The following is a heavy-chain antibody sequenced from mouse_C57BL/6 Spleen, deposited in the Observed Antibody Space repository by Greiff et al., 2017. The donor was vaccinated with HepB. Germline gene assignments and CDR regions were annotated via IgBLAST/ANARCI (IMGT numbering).Heavy chain of an antibody. V-gene: IGHV4-1*01. J-gene: IGHJ2*01. CDR2: INPDSSTI. Sequence: EVKLQESGGGLVQPGGSLKLSCAASGIDFSRYWMSWVRRAPGKGLEWIGEINPDSSTINYAPSLKDKFIISRDNAKNTLYLQMSKERSEDTALYYCARHSLGYYFDYWGQGTTLTVSS. CDR3: ARHSLGYYFDY. D-gene: IGHD3-2*02. CDR1: GIDFSRYW.